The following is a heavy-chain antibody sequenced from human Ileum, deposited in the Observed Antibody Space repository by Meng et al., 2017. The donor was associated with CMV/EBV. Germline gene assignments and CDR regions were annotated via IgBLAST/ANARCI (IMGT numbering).Heavy chain of an antibody. CDR2: VNTANGIT. J-gene: IGHJ4*02. CDR3: ATDTSGYHHKY. D-gene: IGHD3-22*01. V-gene: IGHV1-3*04. CDR1: GYNFINYA. Sequence: CRASGYNFINYAIHWVRQAPGQRLEWMGWVNTANGITKYSQKFQGRVTATRDTSASTAYMEVNTLRAEDTAVYYCATDTSGYHHKYWGQGTLVTVSS.